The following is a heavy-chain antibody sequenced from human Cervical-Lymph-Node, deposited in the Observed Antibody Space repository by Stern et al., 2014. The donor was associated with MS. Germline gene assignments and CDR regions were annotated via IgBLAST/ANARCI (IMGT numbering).Heavy chain of an antibody. CDR2: ISYDGSNN. V-gene: IGHV3-30-3*01. J-gene: IGHJ5*02. D-gene: IGHD4-11*01. CDR1: GFTFSAYA. Sequence: VQLVESGGGVVQPGRSLRLSCVASGFTFSAYAIHWVRQAPGKGLEWVAVISYDGSNNYYASSVKGRFTMSRDDPKNTLYLQMISLRAEDTAVYYCARGGIDYREPLDPWGQGTLVTVSS. CDR3: ARGGIDYREPLDP.